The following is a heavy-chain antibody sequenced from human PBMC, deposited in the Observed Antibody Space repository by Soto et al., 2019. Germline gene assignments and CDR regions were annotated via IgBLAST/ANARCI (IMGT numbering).Heavy chain of an antibody. CDR1: GYSFTSYW. D-gene: IGHD6-6*01. V-gene: IGHV5-51*01. CDR2: IYPGDSDT. J-gene: IGHJ6*02. CDR3: ARPLLGGQLASGGMDV. Sequence: GEPLKISCKGSGYSFTSYWIGWVRQMPGKGLEWMGIIYPGDSDTRYSPSFQGQVTISADKSISTAYLQWSSLKASDTAMYYCARPLLGGQLASGGMDVWGQGTTVTVSS.